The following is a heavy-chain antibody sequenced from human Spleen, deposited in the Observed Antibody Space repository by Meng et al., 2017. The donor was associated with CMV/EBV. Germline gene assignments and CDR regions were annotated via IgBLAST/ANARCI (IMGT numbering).Heavy chain of an antibody. D-gene: IGHD1-14*01. V-gene: IGHV4-31*03. Sequence: SETQSLTCSVSGGSMSSGGYFWTWIRQHPVKGLEWIGYIYYDGNNYYNPSLKNRVTISVDTSKNQFSLRLSPVTAADTAVYYCARGASIAGRAMDVWGQGTTVTVSS. J-gene: IGHJ6*02. CDR2: IYYDGNN. CDR1: GGSMSSGGYF. CDR3: ARGASIAGRAMDV.